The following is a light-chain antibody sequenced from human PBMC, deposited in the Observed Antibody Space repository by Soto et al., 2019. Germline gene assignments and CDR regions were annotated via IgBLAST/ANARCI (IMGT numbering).Light chain of an antibody. CDR2: INSDGSH. CDR3: QTWGTGSWV. CDR1: SGHSSYA. V-gene: IGLV4-69*01. Sequence: QLVLTQTPSASASLGASVTLTCTLTSGHSSYAIAWHQQQPEKGPRYLMKINSDGSHIKGDGIPDRFSGSSSGAERYLTISSLQSEDEADYYCQTWGTGSWVFGGGTKVTVL. J-gene: IGLJ3*02.